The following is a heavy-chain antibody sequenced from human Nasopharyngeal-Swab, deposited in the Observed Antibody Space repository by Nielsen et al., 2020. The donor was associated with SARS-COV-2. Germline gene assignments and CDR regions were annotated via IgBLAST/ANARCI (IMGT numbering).Heavy chain of an antibody. CDR2: IYYSGTT. CDR1: GGSIRSYY. CDR3: ARHAPPVYYYYMDV. J-gene: IGHJ6*03. Sequence: SETLSLTCTVSGGSIRSYYWSWIRQPPGKGLEWIGYIYYSGTTNYNPSLKSRVTISVDTSKKQFSLRLSSLTAADTAVYYCARHAPPVYYYYMDVWGKGTTVTVSS. V-gene: IGHV4-59*08.